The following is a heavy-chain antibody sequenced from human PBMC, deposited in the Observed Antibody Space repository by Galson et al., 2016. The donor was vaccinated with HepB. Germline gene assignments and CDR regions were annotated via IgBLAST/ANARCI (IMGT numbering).Heavy chain of an antibody. CDR3: ARNYFDSSGYLDY. Sequence: SVKVSCKASGYTFTNYGLSWVRQAPGQGLEWMGWISGHNGNTKNAQKIQGRVTMTTDTSTSTAYMELRSLRSDDTAVYYCARNYFDSSGYLDYWGQGTLVTVSS. V-gene: IGHV1-18*04. CDR2: ISGHNGNT. CDR1: GYTFTNYG. J-gene: IGHJ4*02. D-gene: IGHD3-22*01.